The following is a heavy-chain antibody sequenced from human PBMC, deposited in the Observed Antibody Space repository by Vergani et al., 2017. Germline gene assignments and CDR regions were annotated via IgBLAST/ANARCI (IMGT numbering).Heavy chain of an antibody. CDR2: INHSGST. D-gene: IGHD3-10*01. CDR1: GGSFSGYY. Sequence: QVQLQQWGAGLLKPSETLSLTCAVYGGSFSGYYWSWIRQPPGKGLEWIGEINHSGSTNYNPSLKSRVTISVDTSKNQFSLKLRSVTAADTAGYYCARARGGYYGSGSYRASGGFDYWGQGTLVTVSS. V-gene: IGHV4-34*01. J-gene: IGHJ4*02. CDR3: ARARGGYYGSGSYRASGGFDY.